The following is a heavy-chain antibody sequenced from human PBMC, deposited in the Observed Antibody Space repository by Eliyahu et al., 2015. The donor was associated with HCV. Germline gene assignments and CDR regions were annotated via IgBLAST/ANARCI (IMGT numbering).Heavy chain of an antibody. V-gene: IGHV1-18*04. J-gene: IGHJ4*02. CDR2: ISADNGDT. Sequence: QVQLVQSGAEXKKPGXSVKXSCXASGYTFTSYGINWVRQAPGQGXEWMGWISADNGDTNYAQKFQGRVTMTTDTSTTTAYMELRSLRSDDTAVYYCARALEMVTIPGYWGQGTLVSVSS. CDR3: ARALEMVTIPGY. CDR1: GYTFTSYG. D-gene: IGHD5-24*01.